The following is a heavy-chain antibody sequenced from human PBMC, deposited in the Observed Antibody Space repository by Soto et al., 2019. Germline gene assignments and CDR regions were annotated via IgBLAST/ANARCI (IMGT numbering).Heavy chain of an antibody. D-gene: IGHD5-18*01. J-gene: IGHJ6*02. V-gene: IGHV3-74*01. Sequence: PGGSLRLSCAASGFNFSTYWMHWVRQGPGKGLVWVSRINSDGSRTSYADSVKGRFTISRDNAKNTVYLQMNSLRAEDTAVYYCARPGYNSNYYYYGMDVWGQGTTVTVSS. CDR1: GFNFSTYW. CDR2: INSDGSRT. CDR3: ARPGYNSNYYYYGMDV.